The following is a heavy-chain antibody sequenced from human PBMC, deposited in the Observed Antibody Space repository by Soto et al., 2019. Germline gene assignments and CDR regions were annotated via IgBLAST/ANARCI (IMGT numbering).Heavy chain of an antibody. J-gene: IGHJ5*02. CDR2: IYYSGST. D-gene: IGHD6-13*01. Sequence: QLQLQESGPGLVKPSETLSLTCTVSGGSISSSSYYWGWIRQPPGKGLEWIGSIYYSGSTYYNPSLKSRVTISVDTSKNQFSLKLSSVTAADTAVYYCARHGRGWISSSWYRSGWFDPCGQGTLVTVSS. CDR1: GGSISSSSYY. V-gene: IGHV4-39*01. CDR3: ARHGRGWISSSWYRSGWFDP.